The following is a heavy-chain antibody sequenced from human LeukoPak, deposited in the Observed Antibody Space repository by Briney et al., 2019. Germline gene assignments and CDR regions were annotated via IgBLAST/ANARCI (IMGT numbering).Heavy chain of an antibody. CDR1: GFTLTNHG. V-gene: IGHV3-23*01. CDR2: ITGTGGR. Sequence: GGSLRLSCAVSGFTLTNHGVSWVRQAPGKGLEWGSIITGTGGRYYGDSVKGRFILSRDNSKNTVYMQMSSLRDEDTATYYCAKDYCRDGNCPFPFLDSWGQGTLVTVSS. D-gene: IGHD2-15*01. CDR3: AKDYCRDGNCPFPFLDS. J-gene: IGHJ4*02.